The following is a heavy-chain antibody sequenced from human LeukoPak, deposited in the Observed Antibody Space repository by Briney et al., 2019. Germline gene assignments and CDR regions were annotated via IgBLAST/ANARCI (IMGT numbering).Heavy chain of an antibody. D-gene: IGHD1-26*01. V-gene: IGHV3-72*01. J-gene: IGHJ4*02. CDR1: GFTFVDHF. CDR2: TRNKANIYIT. CDR3: ASIRGTFGY. Sequence: GGSLRLSCAASGFTFVDHFLDWLRQAPGKGLEWVGRTRNKANIYITQYAASVKGRFTISRDDSKNALYLQMSSLNMDDTAMYYCASIRGTFGYWGQGTLVTVSS.